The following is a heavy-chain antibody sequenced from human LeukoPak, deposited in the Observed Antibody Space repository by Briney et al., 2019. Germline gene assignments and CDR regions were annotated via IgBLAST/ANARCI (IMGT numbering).Heavy chain of an antibody. Sequence: SETLSLTCTVSGGSISSYYWSWIRQPPGKGLEWIGYIYYSGSTNYNPSLKSRVTISVDTSKNQFSLKLSSVTAADTAVYYCARESHQWLIHVDSWGQGTLVCASS. CDR3: ARESHQWLIHVDS. CDR2: IYYSGST. CDR1: GGSISSYY. V-gene: IGHV4-59*01. D-gene: IGHD6-19*01. J-gene: IGHJ4*02.